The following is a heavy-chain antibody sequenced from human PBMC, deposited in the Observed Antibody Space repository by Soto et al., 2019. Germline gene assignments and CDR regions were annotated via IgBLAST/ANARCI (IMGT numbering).Heavy chain of an antibody. CDR3: EREMRHCGGDCSDGLFHWFDP. Sequence: SETLSLTCTVSGGSISSYYWSWIRQPPGKGLEWIGYIYYSGSTNYNPSLKSRVTISVDTSKNQFSLKLSSVTAADTAVYYCEREMRHCGGDCSDGLFHWFDPLGQGTLVTVS. D-gene: IGHD2-21*02. CDR1: GGSISSYY. V-gene: IGHV4-59*01. J-gene: IGHJ5*02. CDR2: IYYSGST.